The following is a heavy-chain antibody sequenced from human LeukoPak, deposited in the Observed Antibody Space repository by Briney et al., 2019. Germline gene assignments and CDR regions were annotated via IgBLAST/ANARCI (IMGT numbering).Heavy chain of an antibody. Sequence: QSGGSLRLSCAASGFTFSSYAIHWVRQAPGKGLEWVAVISFHGTDTFYADSVKGRFTISRDNSKNTLYLQMSSLRGDDTAVYYCARPRAPVTRIPSFDMWGQGTMVTVSS. CDR3: ARPRAPVTRIPSFDM. D-gene: IGHD4-17*01. V-gene: IGHV3-30*04. CDR2: ISFHGTDT. CDR1: GFTFSSYA. J-gene: IGHJ3*02.